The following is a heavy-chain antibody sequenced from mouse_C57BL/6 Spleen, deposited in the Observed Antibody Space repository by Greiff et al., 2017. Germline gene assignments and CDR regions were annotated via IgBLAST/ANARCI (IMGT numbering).Heavy chain of an antibody. Sequence: VQLKQSGAELVRPGASVKLSCTASGFNIKDDYMHWVKQRPEQGLEWIGWIDPENGDTEYASKFQGKATITADTSSNTAYLQLSSLTSEDTAVYYCTTYYGSSYEAMDYWGQGTSVTVSS. CDR2: IDPENGDT. J-gene: IGHJ4*01. V-gene: IGHV14-4*01. CDR3: TTYYGSSYEAMDY. CDR1: GFNIKDDY. D-gene: IGHD1-1*01.